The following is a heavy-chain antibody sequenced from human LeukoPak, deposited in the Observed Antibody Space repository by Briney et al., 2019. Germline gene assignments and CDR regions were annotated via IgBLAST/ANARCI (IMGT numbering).Heavy chain of an antibody. Sequence: ASVKVSCKASGYTFTSYYMHWVRQAPGQGLEWMGIINPSGGSASYAQKFQGRVTMTRDTSTSTVYMELSSLRSEDTAVYYCARDVYDSSGSGRWFDPWGQGTLVTVSS. V-gene: IGHV1-46*01. CDR2: INPSGGSA. J-gene: IGHJ5*02. CDR3: ARDVYDSSGSGRWFDP. D-gene: IGHD3-22*01. CDR1: GYTFTSYY.